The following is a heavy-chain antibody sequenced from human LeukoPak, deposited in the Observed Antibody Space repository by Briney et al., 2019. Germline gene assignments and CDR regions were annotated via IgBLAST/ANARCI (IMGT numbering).Heavy chain of an antibody. D-gene: IGHD6-25*01. CDR2: ISSSSSTI. V-gene: IGHV3-48*01. J-gene: IGHJ4*02. CDR1: GFTFSSYS. CDR3: ARVLDNSSSRYQSLKY. Sequence: GGSLRLSCAASGFTFSSYSMNWVRQAPGKGLEWVSYISSSSSTIYYADFVKGRFTISRDNAKNSLYLQMDSLRAEDTAVYYCARVLDNSSSRYQSLKYWGQGTLVTVSS.